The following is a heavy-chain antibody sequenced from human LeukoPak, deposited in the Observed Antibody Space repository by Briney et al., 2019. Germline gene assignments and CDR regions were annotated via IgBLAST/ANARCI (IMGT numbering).Heavy chain of an antibody. CDR2: INPNSGGT. CDR1: GYTFTGYY. V-gene: IGHV1-2*02. J-gene: IGHJ5*02. D-gene: IGHD3-10*01. CDR3: AREGITMVRGVMRYWFDP. Sequence: GASVKVSCKASGYTFTGYYMHWVRQAPGQGLEWMGWINPNSGGTNYAQMFQGRVTMARDTSIRTAYMELSRLRSDDAAVCYCAREGITMVRGVMRYWFDPWGQGTLVTVSS.